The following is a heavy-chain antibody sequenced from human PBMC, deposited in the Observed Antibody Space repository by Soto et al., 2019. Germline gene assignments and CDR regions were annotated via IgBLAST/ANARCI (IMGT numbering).Heavy chain of an antibody. D-gene: IGHD6-13*01. CDR3: AREDSSSWYHLYSPASEANAFDI. V-gene: IGHV1-69*13. CDR2: IIPIFGTA. Sequence: ASVKVSCKASGGTFSSYAISWVRQAPGQGLEWMGGIIPIFGTANYAQKFQGRVTITADESTSTAYMELSSLRSEDTAVYYCAREDSSSWYHLYSPASEANAFDIWGQGTMVTVSS. CDR1: GGTFSSYA. J-gene: IGHJ3*02.